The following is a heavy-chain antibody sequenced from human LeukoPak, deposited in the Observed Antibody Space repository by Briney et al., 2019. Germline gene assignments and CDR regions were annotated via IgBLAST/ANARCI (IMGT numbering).Heavy chain of an antibody. CDR2: INTDGSST. J-gene: IGHJ4*02. CDR1: GLTFSSYW. V-gene: IGHV3-74*01. D-gene: IGHD4-17*01. CDR3: ARSDYGDAY. Sequence: GGSLRLSCAASGLTFSSYWMHWVRQAPGKGLVWVSRINTDGSSTTYADSVKGRFTISRDNAKNTLYLQMNNLRAEDTAVYYCARSDYGDAYWGQGTLVTVSS.